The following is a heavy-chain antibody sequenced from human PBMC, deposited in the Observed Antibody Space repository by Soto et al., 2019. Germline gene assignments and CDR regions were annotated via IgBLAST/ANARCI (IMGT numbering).Heavy chain of an antibody. Sequence: PGESLKISCKGSGYSFTSYWIAWVRQMPGKGLEWMGIIYPGDSDTRYSPPFQGQVTISADKSISTAYLQWSSLKASDTAMYYCARLDRDIVVVVATTPFDYYYGMDVWGQGTTVTVSS. V-gene: IGHV5-51*01. CDR2: IYPGDSDT. CDR3: ARLDRDIVVVVATTPFDYYYGMDV. D-gene: IGHD2-15*01. CDR1: GYSFTSYW. J-gene: IGHJ6*02.